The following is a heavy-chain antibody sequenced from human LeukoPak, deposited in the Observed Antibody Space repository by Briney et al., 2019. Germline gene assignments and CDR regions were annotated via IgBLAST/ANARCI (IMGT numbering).Heavy chain of an antibody. CDR3: ARGATTFYRQRFDP. J-gene: IGHJ5*02. D-gene: IGHD1-14*01. V-gene: IGHV6-1*01. CDR2: TYYRSKWYN. Sequence: SQTLSLTCAISGDSVSRNSAAWNWIRQSPSRGLEWLGRTYYRSKWYNDYAVSVKSRITINPDTSKNQFSLQLNSVTPEDTAVYYCARGATTFYRQRFDPWGQGTLVTVSS. CDR1: GDSVSRNSAA.